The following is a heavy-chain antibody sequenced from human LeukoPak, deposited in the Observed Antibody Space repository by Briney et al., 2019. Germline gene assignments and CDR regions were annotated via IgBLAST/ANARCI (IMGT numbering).Heavy chain of an antibody. CDR3: AKIAETSGSYGQGYDY. D-gene: IGHD1-26*01. Sequence: GGTLRLSCAASGFTFSTYGMSWVRQAPGKGLEWVSGINNNGANTYYADSVKGRFTISRDNSKNTLYLQMNSLRAEDTAVYYCAKIAETSGSYGQGYDYWGQGTLVTVSS. CDR2: INNNGANT. J-gene: IGHJ4*02. V-gene: IGHV3-23*01. CDR1: GFTFSTYG.